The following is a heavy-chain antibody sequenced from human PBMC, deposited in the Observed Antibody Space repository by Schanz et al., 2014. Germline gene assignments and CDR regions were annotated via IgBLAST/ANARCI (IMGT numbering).Heavy chain of an antibody. CDR2: TWSDGSTK. D-gene: IGHD2-15*01. J-gene: IGHJ6*04. CDR3: AKGMGYCSGGTCYDCYYYGLDV. V-gene: IGHV3-33*06. CDR1: GFSLNTYG. Sequence: QAQLMESGGGVVQPGTSLILSCSVSGFSLNTYGIHWFRQPAGKGLEWVAVTWSDGSTKYYADSMKGRFTISSDNSENTLYLQMNSLSADDTAVFYCAKGMGYCSGGTCYDCYYYGLDVWGRGTTVAVSS.